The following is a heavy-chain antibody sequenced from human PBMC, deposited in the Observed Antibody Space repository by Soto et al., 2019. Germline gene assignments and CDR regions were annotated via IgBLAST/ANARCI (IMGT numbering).Heavy chain of an antibody. CDR1: GGSISSGDYY. Sequence: QVQLQESGPGLVKPSQTLSLTCTVSGGSISSGDYYWSWIRQPPGKGLEWIGYIYYSGSTYYNPSLKSRVTRSVDTSKNQLSLKLSSVTAADTAVYDCAREASFWGYYFDYWGQGTLVTVSS. CDR3: AREASFWGYYFDY. J-gene: IGHJ4*02. CDR2: IYYSGST. D-gene: IGHD3-16*01. V-gene: IGHV4-30-4*01.